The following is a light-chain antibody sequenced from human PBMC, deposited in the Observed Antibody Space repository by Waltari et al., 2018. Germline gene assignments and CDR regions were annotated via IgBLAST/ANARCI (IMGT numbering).Light chain of an antibody. CDR2: STS. Sequence: DIQMTQSPSYVSASIGDRVTLTCRASRGLGKWLAWYHQKPGRAPKLLIYSTSTLQSGVSSRFSGSGSETDFTLTINNLQPEDVGTYYCQQADMSPFAFAPGTKVDL. J-gene: IGKJ3*01. CDR3: QQADMSPFA. V-gene: IGKV1-12*01. CDR1: RGLGKW.